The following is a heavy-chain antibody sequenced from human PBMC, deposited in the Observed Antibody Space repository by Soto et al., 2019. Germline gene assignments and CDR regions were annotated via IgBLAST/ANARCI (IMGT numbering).Heavy chain of an antibody. Sequence: PGGSLRLSCATSGFSFTNYGMHWVRQAPGKGLEWVSSISSSSSYIYYADSVKGRFTISRDNAKNSLYLQMNSLRAEDTAVYYCARVKTYYYDSSGSYFDYWGQGTLVTVAS. CDR3: ARVKTYYYDSSGSYFDY. J-gene: IGHJ4*02. V-gene: IGHV3-21*01. D-gene: IGHD3-22*01. CDR2: ISSSSSYI. CDR1: GFSFTNYG.